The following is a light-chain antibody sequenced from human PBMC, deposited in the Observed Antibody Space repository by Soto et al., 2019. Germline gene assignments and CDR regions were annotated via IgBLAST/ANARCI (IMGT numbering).Light chain of an antibody. CDR1: QSVSSSY. CDR2: GAS. CDR3: PHYRTS. V-gene: IGKV3-20*01. J-gene: IGKJ4*01. Sequence: EIVLTQSPGTLSLSPGERATLSCRASQSVSSSYLAWYQQKPGQAPRQLIYGASSRATGIPDRFSGSGSGTDFTLTLTRLEPEDFAVYYCPHYRTSFGGGTRVEIK.